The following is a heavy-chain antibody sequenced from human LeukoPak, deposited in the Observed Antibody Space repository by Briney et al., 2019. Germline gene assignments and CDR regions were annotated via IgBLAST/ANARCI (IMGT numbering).Heavy chain of an antibody. CDR1: GFTFSSYG. CDR2: IRYDGSNK. CDR3: ARDHGLPSGDPFDY. J-gene: IGHJ4*02. V-gene: IGHV3-30*02. D-gene: IGHD3-10*01. Sequence: PGGSLRLSXAASGFTFSSYGMHWVRQAPGKGLEWVAFIRYDGSNKYYADSVKGRFTISRDNSKNTLYLQMNSLRSEDTAVYYCARDHGLPSGDPFDYWGQGTLVTVSS.